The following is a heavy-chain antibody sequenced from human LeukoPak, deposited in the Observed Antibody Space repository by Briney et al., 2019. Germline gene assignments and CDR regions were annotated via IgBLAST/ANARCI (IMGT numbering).Heavy chain of an antibody. Sequence: GGSLRLSCAASGFTFSSYWMHWLRQAPGKGLVWVSRINSDGSSTSYADSVKGRFTISRDNAKNTLYLQMNSLRAEDTAVYYCARDYYDSSGYYNWFDPWGQGTLVTVSS. CDR2: INSDGSST. CDR1: GFTFSSYW. D-gene: IGHD3-22*01. CDR3: ARDYYDSSGYYNWFDP. J-gene: IGHJ5*02. V-gene: IGHV3-74*01.